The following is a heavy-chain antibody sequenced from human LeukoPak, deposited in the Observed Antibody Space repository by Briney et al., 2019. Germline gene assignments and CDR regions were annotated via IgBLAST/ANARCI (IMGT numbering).Heavy chain of an antibody. Sequence: GGSLRLSCAASGFTFSSYGMHWVRQAPGKGLEWVVVISYDGGDKYYADSVKGRFTISRDNSKNTLYLQMNSLRAEDTAVYYCARTYSRESGYDFVFHYWGQGTRVTVSS. J-gene: IGHJ4*02. V-gene: IGHV3-30*03. CDR3: ARTYSRESGYDFVFHY. CDR1: GFTFSSYG. CDR2: ISYDGGDK. D-gene: IGHD5-12*01.